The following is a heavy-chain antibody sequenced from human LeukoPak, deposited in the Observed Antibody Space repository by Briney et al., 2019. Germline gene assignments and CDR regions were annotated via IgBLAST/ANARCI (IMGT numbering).Heavy chain of an antibody. CDR1: GYTFTSYG. V-gene: IGHV1-18*01. J-gene: IGHJ6*02. CDR2: ISAYNGNT. CDR3: ARSYDSSGYYYETYYYYGMDV. Sequence: ASVKVSCKASGYTFTSYGISWVRQAPGQGLEWMGWISAYNGNTNYAQKLQGRVTMTTDTSTSTAYMELRSLRSDDTAVYYCARSYDSSGYYYETYYYYGMDVWGQGTTVTVSS. D-gene: IGHD3-22*01.